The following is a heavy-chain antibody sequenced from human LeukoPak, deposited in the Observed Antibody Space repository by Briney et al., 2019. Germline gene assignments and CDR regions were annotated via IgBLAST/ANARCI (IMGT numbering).Heavy chain of an antibody. V-gene: IGHV1-24*01. Sequence: ASVKVSCKVSGYTLTELSMHWVRQAPGKGLEWMGGFDPEDGETIYAQKFQGRVTMTEDTSTDTAYMELSSLRSEDTAVYYCASRWELLNNYSAFDIWGQGTMVTVSS. D-gene: IGHD1-26*01. J-gene: IGHJ3*02. CDR2: FDPEDGET. CDR3: ASRWELLNNYSAFDI. CDR1: GYTLTELS.